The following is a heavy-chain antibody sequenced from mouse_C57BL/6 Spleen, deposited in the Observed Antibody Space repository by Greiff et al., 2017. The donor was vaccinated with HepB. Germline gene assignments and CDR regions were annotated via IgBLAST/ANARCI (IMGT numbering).Heavy chain of an antibody. CDR3: ARQEGYYLPFAY. J-gene: IGHJ3*01. CDR1: GFSLTSYG. CDR2: IWSDGST. V-gene: IGHV2-6-1*01. D-gene: IGHD2-3*01. Sequence: QVQLQQSGPGLVAPSQSLSITCTVSGFSLTSYGVHWVRQPPGKGLEWLVVIWSDGSTTYNSALKSRLSISKDNTKSQVFLKMISLQTDDTAMYYCARQEGYYLPFAYWGQGTLVTVSA.